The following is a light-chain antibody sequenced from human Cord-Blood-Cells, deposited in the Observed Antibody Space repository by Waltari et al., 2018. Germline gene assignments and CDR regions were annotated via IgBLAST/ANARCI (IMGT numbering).Light chain of an antibody. V-gene: IGLV2-11*01. CDR1: SRDAGGYNY. J-gene: IGLJ2*01. CDR2: DFS. Sequence: QSALTQPCSVSGSPGQSVTISCTGTSRDAGGYNYVSWFQQHPAKAPKLMIYDFSKRPSGVPDRFSGSKSGNTASLTISGLQAEDEADYYCCSYAGSYTVVFGGGTKLTVL. CDR3: CSYAGSYTVV.